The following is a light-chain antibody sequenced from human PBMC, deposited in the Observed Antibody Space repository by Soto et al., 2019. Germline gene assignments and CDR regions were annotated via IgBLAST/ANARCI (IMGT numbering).Light chain of an antibody. Sequence: QSALTQPASVSGSPGQSITISCTGTSSEVCGYNYVSWYQQHPGKAPKFMIYDVSNRPSGVSNRFSGSMSGNTASLTISGLQAEDEADYYCCSYTTSNTRQIVFGTGTKVTVL. J-gene: IGLJ1*01. V-gene: IGLV2-14*01. CDR2: DVS. CDR1: SSEVCGYNY. CDR3: CSYTTSNTRQIV.